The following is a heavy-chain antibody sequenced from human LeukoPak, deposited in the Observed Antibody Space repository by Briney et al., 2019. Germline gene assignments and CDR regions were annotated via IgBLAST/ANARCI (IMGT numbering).Heavy chain of an antibody. CDR1: GFTVSSNY. Sequence: PGGSLRLSCAASGFTVSSNYMSWVRQAPGKGPEWVSVIYSGGSTYYADSVKGRFTISRDNSKNTLYLQMNSLRAEDTAVYYCARALTYGSGIVGYYYYYYMDVWGKGTTVTVSS. CDR3: ARALTYGSGIVGYYYYYYMDV. V-gene: IGHV3-53*01. CDR2: IYSGGST. D-gene: IGHD3-10*01. J-gene: IGHJ6*03.